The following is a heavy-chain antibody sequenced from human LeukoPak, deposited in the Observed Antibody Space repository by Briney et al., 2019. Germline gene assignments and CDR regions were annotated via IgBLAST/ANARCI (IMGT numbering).Heavy chain of an antibody. Sequence: GGSLRLSCAASRFTFSSYAMSWVRQAPGKGLEWVSAISSSGGSTYYADSVKGRVTISRDNSKNTLYLQMNSLRAEDTAVYYCATGGWLVENGYWGQGTLVTVSS. D-gene: IGHD6-19*01. CDR2: ISSSGGST. J-gene: IGHJ4*02. V-gene: IGHV3-23*01. CDR3: ATGGWLVENGY. CDR1: RFTFSSYA.